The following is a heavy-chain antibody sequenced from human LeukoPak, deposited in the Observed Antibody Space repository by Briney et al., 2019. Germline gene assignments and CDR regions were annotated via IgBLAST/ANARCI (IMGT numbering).Heavy chain of an antibody. CDR2: INPSGRHA. D-gene: IGHD3-22*01. CDR3: ARDNSDGSDYYWWFDP. CDR1: GYIFTNHY. V-gene: IGHV1-46*01. J-gene: IGHJ5*02. Sequence: GASVKVSCKASGYIFTNHYMHWVRQAPGEGLEWMGVINPSGRHATYAQKFQGRVTMTRDTSTSTDYMELTGLKSEDTAVYYCARDNSDGSDYYWWFDPWGQGTLVTVSS.